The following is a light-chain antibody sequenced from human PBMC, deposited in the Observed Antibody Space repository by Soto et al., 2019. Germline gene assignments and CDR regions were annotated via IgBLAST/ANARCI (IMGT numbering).Light chain of an antibody. CDR1: SSDVGGYKY. V-gene: IGLV2-14*01. CDR2: EVS. J-gene: IGLJ1*01. Sequence: QSALTQPASVSGSPGQSITISCSGTSSDVGGYKYVSWYQQHPGKAPKHMIYEVSNRPSGVSHRFSGSKSGNTASLTISGLQADDEADYYCSSYTISSTLYVFGTGTKVTVL. CDR3: SSYTISSTLYV.